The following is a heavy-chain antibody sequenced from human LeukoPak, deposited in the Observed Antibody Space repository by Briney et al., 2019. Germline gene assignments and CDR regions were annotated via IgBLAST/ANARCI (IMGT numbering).Heavy chain of an antibody. CDR1: GGSVSSSSYY. V-gene: IGHV4-39*01. CDR3: ARHQSYGSGSYYAPFDN. J-gene: IGHJ4*02. CDR2: SYYSGST. D-gene: IGHD3-10*01. Sequence: SETLSLTCTVSGGSVSSSSYYWGWIRQPPMKGREWIGSSYYSGSTEYNLSLKSRVTISLDTSRNQFSLKLSSVTPADTAVDYCARHQSYGSGSYYAPFDNWGQGILVTVSS.